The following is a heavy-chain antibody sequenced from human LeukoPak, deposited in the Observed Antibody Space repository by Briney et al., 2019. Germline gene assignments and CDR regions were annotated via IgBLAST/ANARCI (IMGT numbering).Heavy chain of an antibody. V-gene: IGHV3-30*04. Sequence: GGSLRLSCSASGFTFSTYAMHWVRQAPGKGLEWVAVISYDGSKKYYADSVKGRFTISRDNSKNTLFLQMNNLRAEDTAVYYCAKDFVTALDYWGQGTLVTVSS. J-gene: IGHJ4*02. CDR2: ISYDGSKK. CDR3: AKDFVTALDY. CDR1: GFTFSTYA. D-gene: IGHD2-21*02.